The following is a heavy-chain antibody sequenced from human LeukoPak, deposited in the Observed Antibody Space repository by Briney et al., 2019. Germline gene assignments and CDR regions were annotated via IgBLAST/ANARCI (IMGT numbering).Heavy chain of an antibody. V-gene: IGHV6-1*01. Sequence: SQTLSLTCAISGDSVSSNSTTWNWIRQSPSRGLEWLGRTWYRSKWYNEYTVSVKSRITINPDTSKNQFSLQLNSVTPGDTAVYYCARGSIIRGVPFDDWGQGTLVTVSS. CDR1: GDSVSSNSTT. J-gene: IGHJ4*02. CDR3: ARGSIIRGVPFDD. D-gene: IGHD3-10*01. CDR2: TWYRSKWYN.